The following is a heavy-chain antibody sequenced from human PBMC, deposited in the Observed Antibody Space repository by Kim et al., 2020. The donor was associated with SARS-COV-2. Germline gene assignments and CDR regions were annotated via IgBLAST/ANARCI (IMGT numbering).Heavy chain of an antibody. CDR3: ARVANYYDSNENCFDL. CDR2: INSDGSST. V-gene: IGHV3-74*01. CDR1: GFTFSSYW. Sequence: GGSLRLSCAASGFTFSSYWMHWVRQAPGKGLVWVSRINSDGSSTSYADSVKGRFTISRDNAKNTLYLQMNSLRAEDTAVYYCARVANYYDSNENCFDLWGQGTLVTVSS. D-gene: IGHD3-22*01. J-gene: IGHJ5*02.